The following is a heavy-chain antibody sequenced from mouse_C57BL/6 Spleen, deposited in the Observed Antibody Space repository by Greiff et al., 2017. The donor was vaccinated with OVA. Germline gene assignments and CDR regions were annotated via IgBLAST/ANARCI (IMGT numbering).Heavy chain of an antibody. Sequence: VQLQQPGAELVRPGTSVKLSCKASGYTFTSYWMHWVKQRPGQGLEWIGVIDPSDSYTNYNQKFKGKATLTVDTSSSTAYMQLSSLTSEDSAVYYCVAHYYGSSYAPFDYWGQGTTLTVSS. CDR1: GYTFTSYW. J-gene: IGHJ2*01. D-gene: IGHD1-1*01. CDR3: VAHYYGSSYAPFDY. CDR2: IDPSDSYT. V-gene: IGHV1-59*01.